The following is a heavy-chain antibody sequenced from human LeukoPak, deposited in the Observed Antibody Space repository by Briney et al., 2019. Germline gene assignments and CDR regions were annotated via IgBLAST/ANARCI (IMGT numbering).Heavy chain of an antibody. J-gene: IGHJ4*02. CDR2: ISSSSSYI. V-gene: IGHV3-21*01. CDR1: GFTFSSYS. Sequence: PGGSLRLSCAASGFTFSSYSMNWVRQAPGKGLEWVSSISSSSSYIYYADSVKGRFTISRDNAKNSLYLQMNSLRAEDTAVYYCARDQATIFKGDKTDYWGQGTLVTVSS. CDR3: ARDQATIFKGDKTDY. D-gene: IGHD3-3*01.